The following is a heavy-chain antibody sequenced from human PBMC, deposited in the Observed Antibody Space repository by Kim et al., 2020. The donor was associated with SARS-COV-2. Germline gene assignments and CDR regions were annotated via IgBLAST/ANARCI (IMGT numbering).Heavy chain of an antibody. Sequence: SETLSLTCTVSGGSISSYYWSWIRQPPGKGLEWIGYIYYSGSTNYNPSLKSRVTISVDTSKNQFSLKLSSVTAADTAVYYCARPTYTSAMDVCGQGPTVT. V-gene: IGHV4-59*08. CDR3: ARPTYTSAMDV. J-gene: IGHJ6*02. CDR2: IYYSGST. CDR1: GGSISSYY. D-gene: IGHD5-18*01.